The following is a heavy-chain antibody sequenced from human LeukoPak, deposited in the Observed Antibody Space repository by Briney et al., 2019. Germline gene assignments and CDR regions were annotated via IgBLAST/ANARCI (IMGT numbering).Heavy chain of an antibody. CDR1: GGTFSSYA. D-gene: IGHD1-26*01. CDR3: ARDWDGGNWFDP. Sequence: SVKVSCKASGGTFSSYAISWVRQAPGQGLEWMGGIIPIFGTANYAQKFQGRVTITADESTSTAYMELSSLRSEDTAVYYCARDWDGGNWFDPWGQGTLVTVSS. J-gene: IGHJ5*02. V-gene: IGHV1-69*13. CDR2: IIPIFGTA.